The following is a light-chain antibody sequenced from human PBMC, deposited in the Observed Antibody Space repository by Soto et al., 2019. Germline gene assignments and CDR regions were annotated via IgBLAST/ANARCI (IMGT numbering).Light chain of an antibody. CDR1: SSDVGGYNY. J-gene: IGLJ2*01. Sequence: QSVLTQPASVSGSPGQSITISCTGTSSDVGGYNYVSWYQQHPGKAPKLMIYDVSHRPSGVSNRVSGSKSGNTASLTISGLQAEDEADYYCSSYTSSSTLVFGGGTKLTVL. CDR3: SSYTSSSTLV. V-gene: IGLV2-14*01. CDR2: DVS.